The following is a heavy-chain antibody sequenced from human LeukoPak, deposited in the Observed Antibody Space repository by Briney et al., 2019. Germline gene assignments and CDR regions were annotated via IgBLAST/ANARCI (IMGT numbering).Heavy chain of an antibody. V-gene: IGHV3-21*04. Sequence: GGSRRLSCAASGFTFSTYSMNWVRQAPGRGLEWVSSITSSSSYIYYADSVKGRFTISRDNSKNTLYLQMNSLRADDTAVYYCAKLVFDYWGQGTLVTVSS. D-gene: IGHD1-26*01. CDR2: ITSSSSYI. CDR1: GFTFSTYS. J-gene: IGHJ4*02. CDR3: AKLVFDY.